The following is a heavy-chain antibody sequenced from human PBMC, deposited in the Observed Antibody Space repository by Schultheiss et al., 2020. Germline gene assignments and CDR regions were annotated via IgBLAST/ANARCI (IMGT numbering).Heavy chain of an antibody. V-gene: IGHV3-33*01. J-gene: IGHJ6*02. CDR1: GFTFSSYG. D-gene: IGHD2-15*01. CDR2: IWYDGSNK. CDR3: ARSSXWWDGMDV. Sequence: GESLKISCAASGFTFSSYGMHWVRQAPGKGLEWVAVIWYDGSNKYYADSVKGRFTISRDNSKNTLYLQMNSLRAEDTAVYYCARSSXWWDGMDVWGQGTTVTVYS.